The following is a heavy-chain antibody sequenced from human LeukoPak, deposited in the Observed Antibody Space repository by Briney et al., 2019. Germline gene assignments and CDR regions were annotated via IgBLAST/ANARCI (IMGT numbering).Heavy chain of an antibody. Sequence: GGSLRLSCAASGFTFSSYAMSWVRQAPGKGLEWVSAISGSGGSTYCADSVKGRFTISRDNSKNTLYLQMNSLRAEDTAVYYCAKDGGGSYSFDYWGQGTLVTVSS. CDR1: GFTFSSYA. CDR2: ISGSGGST. D-gene: IGHD1-26*01. J-gene: IGHJ4*02. V-gene: IGHV3-23*01. CDR3: AKDGGGSYSFDY.